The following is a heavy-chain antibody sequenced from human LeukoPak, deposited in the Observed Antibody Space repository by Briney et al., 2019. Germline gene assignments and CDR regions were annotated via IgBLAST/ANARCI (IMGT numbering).Heavy chain of an antibody. CDR3: AKDHMGATVYAFDI. D-gene: IGHD1-26*01. J-gene: IGHJ3*02. V-gene: IGHV3-66*01. CDR1: GFTVSSNY. CDR2: IYSGGST. Sequence: GGSLRLSCAASGFTVSSNYMSWVRQAPGKGLEWVSVIYSGGSTYYADSVKGRFTISRDNSKNTLYLQMNSLRAEDTAVYYCAKDHMGATVYAFDIWGQGTMVTVSS.